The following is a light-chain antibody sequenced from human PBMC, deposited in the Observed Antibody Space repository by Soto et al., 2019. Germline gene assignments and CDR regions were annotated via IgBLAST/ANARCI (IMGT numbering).Light chain of an antibody. J-gene: IGKJ2*01. CDR3: QEYNIWYT. CDR2: GAF. V-gene: IGKV3-15*01. Sequence: EIVMTQSPATLSVSPGESVTLSCRASQTIGNNLAWYQQKAGQPPSLLISGAFTRATGVPPRFSGSGSGTEFTLTIRSLQSEDFAVYYCQEYNIWYTFGQGTKVEIK. CDR1: QTIGNN.